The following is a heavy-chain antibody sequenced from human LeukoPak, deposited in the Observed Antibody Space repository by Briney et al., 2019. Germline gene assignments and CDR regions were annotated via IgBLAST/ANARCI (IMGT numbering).Heavy chain of an antibody. D-gene: IGHD6-13*01. CDR3: ARGQRIAAAGRFDP. CDR2: INHSGST. J-gene: IGHJ5*02. V-gene: IGHV4-34*01. CDR1: GGSFSGYY. Sequence: SETLSLTCAVYGGSFSGYYWSWIRQPPGKWLEWIGEINHSGSTNYNPSLKSRVTISVDTSKNQFSLKLSSVTAADTAAYYCARGQRIAAAGRFDPWGQGTLVTVSS.